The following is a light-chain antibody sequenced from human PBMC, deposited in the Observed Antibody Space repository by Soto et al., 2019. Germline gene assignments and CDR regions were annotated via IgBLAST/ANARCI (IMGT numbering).Light chain of an antibody. Sequence: QSALTQPPSASGSPGQSVTISCTGTSSDVGGYNYVSWYQQHPGKAPKLMIYEVSRRPSGVPDRFSGSKSGNTASLTVSGLQAEDEADYYCSSDAGSHNWVFGTGTKLTVL. V-gene: IGLV2-8*01. J-gene: IGLJ1*01. CDR3: SSDAGSHNWV. CDR2: EVS. CDR1: SSDVGGYNY.